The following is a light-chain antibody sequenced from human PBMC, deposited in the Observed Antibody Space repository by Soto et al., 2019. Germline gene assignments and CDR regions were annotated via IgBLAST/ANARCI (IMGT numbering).Light chain of an antibody. Sequence: QSAVTQPRSVSGSPGQSVTISCTGTSSDVGGYDYVSWYQQHPGRAPKVMIYDVSKRPSGVPNRFSGSKSGNTASLTISGLHTEDEADYYCCSYAGTYTWVFGGGTKLTVL. CDR3: CSYAGTYTWV. V-gene: IGLV2-11*01. CDR2: DVS. CDR1: SSDVGGYDY. J-gene: IGLJ3*02.